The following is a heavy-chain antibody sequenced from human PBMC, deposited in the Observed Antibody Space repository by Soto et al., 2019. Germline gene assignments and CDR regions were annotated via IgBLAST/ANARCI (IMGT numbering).Heavy chain of an antibody. D-gene: IGHD2-15*01. CDR1: GGSFSGYY. V-gene: IGHV4-34*01. J-gene: IGHJ4*02. CDR2: INHSGST. CDR3: ARAAPRFCSGGSCYSGRDY. Sequence: PSETLSLTCAVYGGSFSGYYWSWIRQPPGKGLEWIGEINHSGSTNYNPSLKSRVTISVDTSKNQFSLKLSSVTAADTAVYYCARAAPRFCSGGSCYSGRDYCGQGTLVTVS.